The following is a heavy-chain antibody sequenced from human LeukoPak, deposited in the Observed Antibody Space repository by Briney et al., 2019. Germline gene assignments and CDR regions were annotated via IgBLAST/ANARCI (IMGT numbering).Heavy chain of an antibody. J-gene: IGHJ6*02. V-gene: IGHV1-18*01. CDR1: GYTFTSYG. CDR3: ARGGALYDFWSGYYYYYGMDV. Sequence: ASVKVSCKASGYTFTSYGISWVRQAPGQGLEWMGWISAYNGNTNYAQKLQGRVTMTTDTSTSTAYMELRSLRSDDTAVYYCARGGALYDFWSGYYYYYGMDVWGQGTTVTVSS. D-gene: IGHD3-3*01. CDR2: ISAYNGNT.